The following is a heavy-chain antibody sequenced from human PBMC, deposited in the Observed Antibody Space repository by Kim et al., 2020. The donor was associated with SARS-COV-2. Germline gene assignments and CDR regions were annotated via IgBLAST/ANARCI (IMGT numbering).Heavy chain of an antibody. D-gene: IGHD5-12*01. CDR3: ASLRGYSGYGSY. J-gene: IGHJ4*02. V-gene: IGHV4-39*07. Sequence: SETLSLTCTVSGGSISSSSYYWGWIRQPPGKGLEWIGSIYYSGSTYYNPSLKSRVTISVDTSKNQFSLKLSSVTAADTAVYYCASLRGYSGYGSYWGQGTLVTVSS. CDR1: GGSISSSSYY. CDR2: IYYSGST.